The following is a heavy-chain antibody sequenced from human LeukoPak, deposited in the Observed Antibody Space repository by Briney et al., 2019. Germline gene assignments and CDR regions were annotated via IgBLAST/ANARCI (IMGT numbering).Heavy chain of an antibody. CDR2: IYYSGST. J-gene: IGHJ6*02. CDR3: ARCGWSYYFGMDV. V-gene: IGHV4-39*07. CDR1: GGSISSSSYY. D-gene: IGHD2-8*01. Sequence: SETLSLTCTVSGGSISSSSYYWGWIRQPPGKGLEWIGSIYYSGSTYYNPSLKSRVTISVDTSKNQFSLKLNSVTAADTAVYYCARCGWSYYFGMDVWGQGTTVTVSS.